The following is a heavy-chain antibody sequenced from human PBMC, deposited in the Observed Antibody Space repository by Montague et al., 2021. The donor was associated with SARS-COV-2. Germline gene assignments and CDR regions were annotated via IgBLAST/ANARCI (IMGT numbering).Heavy chain of an antibody. V-gene: IGHV4-39*07. CDR2: ITYTGST. CDR3: ARSGDPGTTVTYLY. J-gene: IGHJ4*02. Sequence: SETRSLTCTFSGGSTSTIVNFWGWIRQPPGKGLEWIGSITYTGSTYHNPSLKSRVTMSVDTSKNQFSLELNSVTAADTAVYYCARSGDPGTTVTYLYWGQGTLVTVSS. D-gene: IGHD4-11*01. CDR1: GGSTSTIVNF.